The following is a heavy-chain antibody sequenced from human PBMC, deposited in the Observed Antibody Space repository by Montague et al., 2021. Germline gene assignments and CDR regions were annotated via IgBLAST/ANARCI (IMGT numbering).Heavy chain of an antibody. V-gene: IGHV3-74*01. J-gene: IGHJ3*02. CDR3: ARNLASAAPGAFDI. CDR1: GFSFSSYW. Sequence: SQRLSCAASGFSFSSYWMHWVRQAPGKGLLWVSRITLDGSSTTFADSVKGRFTTSRDNAKATLYLQMNSLRVEDTAVYYCARNLASAAPGAFDIWGQGTMVTVSS. CDR2: ITLDGSST. D-gene: IGHD6-13*01.